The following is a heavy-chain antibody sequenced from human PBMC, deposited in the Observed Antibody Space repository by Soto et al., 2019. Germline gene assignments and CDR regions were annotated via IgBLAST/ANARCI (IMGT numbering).Heavy chain of an antibody. D-gene: IGHD5-12*01. J-gene: IGHJ4*02. CDR3: ARALATEGEMGLFDY. CDR1: GGSISSYY. V-gene: IGHV4-4*07. Sequence: QVQLQESGPGLVKPSETLSLTCTVSGGSISSYYWSWIRQPAGKGLEWIGRIYTSGSTNYNPSLKIRGTMSVDTSKNQFSLKLSSVTAADTAVYYCARALATEGEMGLFDYWGQGTLVTVSS. CDR2: IYTSGST.